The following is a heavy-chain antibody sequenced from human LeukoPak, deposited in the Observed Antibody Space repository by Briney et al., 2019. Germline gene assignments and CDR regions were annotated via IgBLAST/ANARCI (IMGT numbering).Heavy chain of an antibody. CDR1: GFTFSSYA. J-gene: IGHJ4*02. Sequence: SGGSLRLSCAASGFTFSSYAMSWVRQAPGKGLEWVSGISYSGGSTYYADSVKGRFTISRDSSKNTLYLQMSSLRAEDTAVYYCAKGSVAAAVKNSFDYWGQGTQVTVSS. V-gene: IGHV3-23*01. CDR2: ISYSGGST. CDR3: AKGSVAAAVKNSFDY. D-gene: IGHD6-13*01.